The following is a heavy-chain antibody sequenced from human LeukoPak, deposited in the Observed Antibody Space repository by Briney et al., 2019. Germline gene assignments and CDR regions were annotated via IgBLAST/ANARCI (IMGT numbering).Heavy chain of an antibody. D-gene: IGHD3-22*01. CDR2: ISAYNGNT. V-gene: IGHV1-18*01. CDR3: AKDYYDSSGEGPFDY. CDR1: GYTFTSYG. Sequence: GASVKVSCKASGYTFTSYGISWVRQAPGQGLEWMGWISAYNGNTNYAQKLQGRVTMTTDTSTSTAYMELRSLRSDDSAVYYCAKDYYDSSGEGPFDYWGQGTLVTVSS. J-gene: IGHJ4*02.